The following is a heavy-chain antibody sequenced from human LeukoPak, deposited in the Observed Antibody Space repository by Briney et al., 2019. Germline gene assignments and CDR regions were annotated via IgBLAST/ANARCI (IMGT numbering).Heavy chain of an antibody. CDR2: IWYDGSNK. V-gene: IGHV3-33*08. CDR3: ARSGGSYAFDY. D-gene: IGHD1-26*01. J-gene: IGHJ4*02. CDR1: GFTFSSYS. Sequence: GGSLRLSCAASGFTFSSYSMNWVRQAPGKGLEWVAVIWYDGSNKYYADSVKGRFTISRDNSKNTLYLQMNSLRAEDTAVYYCARSGGSYAFDYWGQGTLVTVSS.